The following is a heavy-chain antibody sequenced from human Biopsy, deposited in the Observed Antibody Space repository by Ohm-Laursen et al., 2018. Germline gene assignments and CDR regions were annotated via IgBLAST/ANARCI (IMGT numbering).Heavy chain of an antibody. D-gene: IGHD2-8*01. Sequence: LTLTRAASGLTFSGFSMNWVRQAPGKGLEWVSSISASGNHIYYTDSVKGRFTVSKDNGRNSVYLQMNSLRVEDTAVYYCARDGEAKYCKHGVCPSDFWGQGTLVTVSS. CDR3: ARDGEAKYCKHGVCPSDF. J-gene: IGHJ4*02. V-gene: IGHV3-21*01. CDR1: GLTFSGFS. CDR2: ISASGNHI.